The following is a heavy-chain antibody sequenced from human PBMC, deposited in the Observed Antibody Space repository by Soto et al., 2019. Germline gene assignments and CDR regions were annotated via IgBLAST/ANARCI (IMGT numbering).Heavy chain of an antibody. D-gene: IGHD2-15*01. V-gene: IGHV3-33*01. J-gene: IGHJ4*02. CDR1: GFTFSSYG. CDR2: IWYDGSNK. CDR3: ARAILGYCSGGSFDY. Sequence: GGSLRLSCAASGFTFSSYGMHWVRQAPGKGLEWVAVIWYDGSNKYYADSVKGRFTISRDNSKNTLYLQMNSLRAEDTAVYYCARAILGYCSGGSFDYWGQGTLVTVSS.